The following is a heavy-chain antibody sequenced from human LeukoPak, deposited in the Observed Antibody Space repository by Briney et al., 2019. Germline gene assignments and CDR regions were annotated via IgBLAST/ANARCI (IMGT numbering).Heavy chain of an antibody. CDR2: ISGGGDST. V-gene: IGHV3-23*01. CDR1: GFTFNSYV. D-gene: IGHD1-26*01. CDR3: AKERVAGTTNACAY. Sequence: PGGSLRLSCAASGFTFNSYVMSWVSQAPGKGMEWVSTISGGGDSTYSADSVEGRLTISRDNSKNTLYLQMSSLRAEDTGVYYCAKERVAGTTNACAYWGQGIMVTVSS. J-gene: IGHJ4*02.